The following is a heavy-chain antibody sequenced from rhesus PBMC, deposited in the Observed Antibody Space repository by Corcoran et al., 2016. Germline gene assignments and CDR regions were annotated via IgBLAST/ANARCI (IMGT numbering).Heavy chain of an antibody. CDR1: GYTFTDYY. CDR3: ATAVNEYSNRPYGLDS. V-gene: IGHV1-111*02. D-gene: IGHD4-23*01. J-gene: IGHJ6*01. Sequence: EVQLVQSGAEVKKPGASVKISCKASGYTFTDYYLHWVRQAPGKGLEWLGRVDPEDGEAIHAQKCQDRVTITAEKSTDTAYMELSSLRSEDTAVYYCATAVNEYSNRPYGLDSWGQGVVVTVSS. CDR2: VDPEDGEA.